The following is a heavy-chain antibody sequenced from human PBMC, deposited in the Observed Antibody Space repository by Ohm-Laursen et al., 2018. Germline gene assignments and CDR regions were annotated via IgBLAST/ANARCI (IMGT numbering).Heavy chain of an antibody. D-gene: IGHD6-13*01. V-gene: IGHV1-18*01. CDR3: ARGDQQLVRYYYYYGMDV. J-gene: IGHJ6*02. CDR2: ITAYNGNT. CDR1: GYTFTSYG. Sequence: SVKVSCKSSGYTFTSYGISWVRQAPGQGLEWMGWITAYNGNTNYAQKLQGRVTMTTDTSTSTAYMELRSLRSDDTAVYYCARGDQQLVRYYYYYGMDVWGQGTTVTVSS.